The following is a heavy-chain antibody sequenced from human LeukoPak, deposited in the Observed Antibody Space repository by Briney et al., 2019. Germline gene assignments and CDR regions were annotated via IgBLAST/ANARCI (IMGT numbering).Heavy chain of an antibody. D-gene: IGHD5-24*01. J-gene: IGHJ4*02. CDR1: GGSISSGGYY. CDR2: IYYSGST. CDR3: AREGRDGYPFDY. Sequence: SETLSLTCTVSGGSISSGGYYWSWIRQHPGKGLEWIGYIYYSGSTYYNPSLKSRVTISVDTSKNQFSLKLSSVTAADTAVYYCAREGRDGYPFDYWGQGTLVTVSS. V-gene: IGHV4-31*03.